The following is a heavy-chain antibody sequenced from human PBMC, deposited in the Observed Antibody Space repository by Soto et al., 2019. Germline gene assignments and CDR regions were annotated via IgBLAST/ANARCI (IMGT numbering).Heavy chain of an antibody. CDR1: GFTFSSYE. V-gene: IGHV3-48*03. CDR2: ISSSGETV. CDR3: AREGFYAMDV. Sequence: EVQLLESGGGVVQPGGSLRLPCEVSGFTFSSYEMYWVRQAPGKGLEWVAYISSSGETVYYAGSVQGRFTISRDNAKNSLYLQMSSLGAEDTAVYYCAREGFYAMDVWGQGTTVTVSS. D-gene: IGHD2-2*01. J-gene: IGHJ6*02.